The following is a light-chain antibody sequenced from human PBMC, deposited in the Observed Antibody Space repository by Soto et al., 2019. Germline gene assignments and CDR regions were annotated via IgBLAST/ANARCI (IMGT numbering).Light chain of an antibody. Sequence: DIQLTQSRSTLSASVGERVTLTCRASQSISIWLAWYQQKPGKAPKLLIYKASSLESGVPSRFSGSGSGTEFTLTISSLQPDDFATYYCQQYNSYSVTFGQGTKVDIK. CDR2: KAS. V-gene: IGKV1-5*03. CDR1: QSISIW. CDR3: QQYNSYSVT. J-gene: IGKJ1*01.